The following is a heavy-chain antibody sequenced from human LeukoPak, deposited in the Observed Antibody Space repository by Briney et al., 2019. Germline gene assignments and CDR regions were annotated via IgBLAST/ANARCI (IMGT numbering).Heavy chain of an antibody. V-gene: IGHV4-61*02. D-gene: IGHD3-22*01. CDR1: GGSISSGSYY. CDR3: ARKSTHYYDSSGYYFFDY. J-gene: IGHJ4*02. CDR2: IYTSGST. Sequence: SETLSLTCTVSGGSISSGSYYWSWIRQPAGKGLEWIGRIYTSGSTNYNPSLKSRVTISVDTSKNQFSLKLSSVTAADTAVYYCARKSTHYYDSSGYYFFDYWGQGTLVTVSS.